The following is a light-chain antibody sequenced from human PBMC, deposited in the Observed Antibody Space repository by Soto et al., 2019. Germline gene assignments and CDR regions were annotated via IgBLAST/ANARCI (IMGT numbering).Light chain of an antibody. J-gene: IGKJ4*01. CDR2: GAS. V-gene: IGKV3-20*01. Sequence: EIVLTQSPGTLSLSPGERATLSCRASQSVSSSYLAWYQQKPGQAPRLLIYGASSRATGIPDRFSGSGAGTHFTFAISRLEPEDSAVYSCQQYGSLLLTFGGGTKVEIK. CDR3: QQYGSLLLT. CDR1: QSVSSSY.